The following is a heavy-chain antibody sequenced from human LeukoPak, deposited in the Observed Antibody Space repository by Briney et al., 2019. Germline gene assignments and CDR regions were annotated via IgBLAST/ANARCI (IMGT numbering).Heavy chain of an antibody. V-gene: IGHV4-30-2*01. CDR2: IYHSGST. J-gene: IGHJ6*03. CDR1: GGSISSGGYS. CDR3: ARADPLYYYYMDV. Sequence: SETLSLTCTVSGGSISSGGYSWSWIRQPPGKGLEWIGYIYHSGSTYYNPSLKSRVTISVDRSKNQFSLKLSSVTAADTAVYYCARADPLYYYYMDVWGKGTTVTVSS.